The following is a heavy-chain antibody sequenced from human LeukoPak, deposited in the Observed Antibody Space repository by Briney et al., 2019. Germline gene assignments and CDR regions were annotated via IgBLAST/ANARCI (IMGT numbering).Heavy chain of an antibody. CDR3: ARARRDCSGGSCYPDYNWFDP. CDR2: ISSSGSAI. D-gene: IGHD2-15*01. V-gene: IGHV3-48*03. J-gene: IGHJ5*02. CDR1: GFTFSSYE. Sequence: PGGSLRLSCAASGFTFSSYEMNWVRQAPGKGLDWVSYISSSGSAIYYADSVRGRFTISRDNAKNSLYLRMNSLRAEDTAVYYCARARRDCSGGSCYPDYNWFDPWGQGTLVTVSS.